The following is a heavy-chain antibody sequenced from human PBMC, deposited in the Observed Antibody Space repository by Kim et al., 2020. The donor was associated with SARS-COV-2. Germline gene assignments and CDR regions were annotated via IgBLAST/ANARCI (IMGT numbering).Heavy chain of an antibody. Sequence: GGSLRLSCSSSGFAFSDFWMSWVRRAPGKGLEWVANIKSDGSEKYYVDSVNGRFTISRDNAKNSLFLQMNILRVEDTAVYYCARSVADTDYWGQGTLVTVSS. CDR2: IKSDGSEK. D-gene: IGHD6-19*01. V-gene: IGHV3-7*01. CDR1: GFAFSDFW. CDR3: ARSVADTDY. J-gene: IGHJ4*02.